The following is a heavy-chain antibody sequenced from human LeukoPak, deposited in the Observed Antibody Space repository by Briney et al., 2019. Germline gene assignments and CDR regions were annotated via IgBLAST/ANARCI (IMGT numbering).Heavy chain of an antibody. Sequence: PGGSLRLSCAASGFTFSSYWMHWVRQAPGKGLVWVSRINTDGSSTSYADSVKGRFTISRDNAKNTLYLQMNSLRAEDTAVYYCARVEHLWFGEDYYYMDVWGKGNTVTVSS. CDR2: INTDGSST. J-gene: IGHJ6*03. CDR1: GFTFSSYW. V-gene: IGHV3-74*01. CDR3: ARVEHLWFGEDYYYMDV. D-gene: IGHD3-10*01.